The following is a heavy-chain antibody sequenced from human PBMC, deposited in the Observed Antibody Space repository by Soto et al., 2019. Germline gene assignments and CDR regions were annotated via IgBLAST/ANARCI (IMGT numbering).Heavy chain of an antibody. CDR1: GYSFTSYW. Sequence: PGESLKISCKGSGYSFTSYWIGWVRQMPGKGLEWMGIIYPGDSDTRYSPSFQGQVTISADKSISTVFLQWSSLKASDTAMYYCARHRHCSSTSCYGDWYFDLWGRGTLVTVSS. CDR3: ARHRHCSSTSCYGDWYFDL. V-gene: IGHV5-51*01. J-gene: IGHJ2*01. CDR2: IYPGDSDT. D-gene: IGHD2-2*01.